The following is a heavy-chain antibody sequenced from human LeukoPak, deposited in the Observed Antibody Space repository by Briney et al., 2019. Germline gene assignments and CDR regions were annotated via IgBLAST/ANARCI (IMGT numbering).Heavy chain of an antibody. J-gene: IGHJ4*02. Sequence: GGSLRLSCAASGFTFSFYSMTWVRQAPGKGLEWVANIAPDGSTQNYVDSLEGRFTISRDNPKNSLYLQMHSLRADDAAVYYCARVIAGAIDHWGQGTLVTVSS. CDR1: GFTFSFYS. CDR2: IAPDGSTQ. D-gene: IGHD6-13*01. V-gene: IGHV3-7*01. CDR3: ARVIAGAIDH.